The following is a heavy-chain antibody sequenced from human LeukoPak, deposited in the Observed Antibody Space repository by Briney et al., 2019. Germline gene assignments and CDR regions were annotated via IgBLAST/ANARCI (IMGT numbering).Heavy chain of an antibody. Sequence: SETLSLTCTVSGGSISTYYWSWIRQPAGKGLEWIGHISTSGSTNYNPSLKNRVTMSVDTSKNQFSLRLRSVTAADTAVYYCAREVITMVRGVITFTGFDYWGQGTLVTVSS. J-gene: IGHJ4*02. CDR2: ISTSGST. D-gene: IGHD3-10*01. V-gene: IGHV4-4*07. CDR3: AREVITMVRGVITFTGFDY. CDR1: GGSISTYY.